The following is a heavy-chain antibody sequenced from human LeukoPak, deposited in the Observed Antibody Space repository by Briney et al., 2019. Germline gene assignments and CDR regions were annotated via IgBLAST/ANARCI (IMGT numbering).Heavy chain of an antibody. Sequence: PSETLSLTCTVSGGSISSSSYYWGWIRQPPGKGLEWIGSIYYSGSTYYNPSLKSRVTISVGTSKNQFSLKLSSVTAADTAVYYCARDFNFGAVINSYYYYMDVWGKGTTVTVSS. V-gene: IGHV4-39*07. CDR3: ARDFNFGAVINSYYYYMDV. CDR1: GGSISSSSYY. CDR2: IYYSGST. J-gene: IGHJ6*03. D-gene: IGHD3-3*01.